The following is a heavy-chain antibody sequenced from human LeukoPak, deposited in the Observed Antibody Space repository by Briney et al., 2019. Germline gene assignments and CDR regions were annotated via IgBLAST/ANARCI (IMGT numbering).Heavy chain of an antibody. D-gene: IGHD3-22*01. CDR3: ARGRQEISMIIVVMTAVSYYLDA. V-gene: IGHV4-34*01. J-gene: IGHJ6*03. CDR1: GESFSGYY. CDR2: INPGGST. Sequence: PSETLSLTCAVYGESFSGYYWTWIRQSPGKGLEWIGEINPGGSTYFNPSLKSRLTISRDTSKNQFSLRLRSVTAADTGIYYCARGRQEISMIIVVMTAVSYYLDAWGKETTVTVS.